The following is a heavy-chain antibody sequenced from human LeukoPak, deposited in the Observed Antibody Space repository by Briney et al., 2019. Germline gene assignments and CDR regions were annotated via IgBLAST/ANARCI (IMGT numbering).Heavy chain of an antibody. CDR2: INHDGSER. D-gene: IGHD3/OR15-3a*01. Sequence: TGGSLRLSCVASGFTFSTYWMTWVRQAPGKGLEWVADINHDGSERYYVDSVEGRFTISRDNAGNSLFLQMNSLKAEDTAVYYCARRFDFWTGHYPTFDYWGQGTLVTVSS. CDR3: ARRFDFWTGHYPTFDY. J-gene: IGHJ4*02. CDR1: GFTFSTYW. V-gene: IGHV3-7*01.